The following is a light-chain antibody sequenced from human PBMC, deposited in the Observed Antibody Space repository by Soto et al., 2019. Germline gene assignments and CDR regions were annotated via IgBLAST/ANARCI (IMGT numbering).Light chain of an antibody. J-gene: IGKJ4*01. CDR3: QQYDNLSLT. CDR1: QDIRNY. V-gene: IGKV1-33*01. CDR2: DAS. Sequence: DIQMTQSPSSLSASVGDRVTITCQASQDIRNYLNWYQQKAGKAPKLLIYDASNLETGVPSRFSGTGSGTDFTFTISSLQPEDIATYYCQQYDNLSLTFGGGTKVEIK.